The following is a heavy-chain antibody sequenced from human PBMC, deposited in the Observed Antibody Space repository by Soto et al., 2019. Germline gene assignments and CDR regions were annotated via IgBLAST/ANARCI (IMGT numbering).Heavy chain of an antibody. Sequence: GGSLRLSCAASGFTSSSSDMHWVRQATGKGLEWVSAIGSGGDTFYRGSVKGRFTISRENAKNSFYLQMNSLTAGDTAMYYCTRDNGRRFDYWGQGTLVTVSS. J-gene: IGHJ4*02. V-gene: IGHV3-13*01. CDR2: IGSGGDT. D-gene: IGHD2-8*01. CDR3: TRDNGRRFDY. CDR1: GFTSSSSD.